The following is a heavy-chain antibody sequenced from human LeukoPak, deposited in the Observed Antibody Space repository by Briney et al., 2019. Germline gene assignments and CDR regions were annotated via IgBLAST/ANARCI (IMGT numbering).Heavy chain of an antibody. CDR3: ARGFRSVRNWFDL. Sequence: SETLSLTCTVSGGSISSGGYYWSWIRQHPGKGLEWIGRIYTSGSTDYNPSLKTRVTMSVDTSKNQFSLKLSSVTAADTAVYYCARGFRSVRNWFDLWGQGTLVTVSS. CDR1: GGSISSGGYY. J-gene: IGHJ5*02. CDR2: IYTSGST. D-gene: IGHD3-3*01. V-gene: IGHV4-61*02.